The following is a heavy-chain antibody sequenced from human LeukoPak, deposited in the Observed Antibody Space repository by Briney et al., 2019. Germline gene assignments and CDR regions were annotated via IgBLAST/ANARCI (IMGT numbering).Heavy chain of an antibody. CDR1: GFTVSSNY. J-gene: IGHJ4*02. CDR2: IYSGGST. V-gene: IGHV3-53*01. D-gene: IGHD3-22*01. Sequence: GGSLRLSCAASGFTVSSNYMSWVRQAPGKGLEWVSVIYSGGSTYYADSVKGRFTISRDNSKNTLYLQMNSLRAEDTAVYYCAPRVEYYYDSSGYYSTFDYWGQGTLVTVSS. CDR3: APRVEYYYDSSGYYSTFDY.